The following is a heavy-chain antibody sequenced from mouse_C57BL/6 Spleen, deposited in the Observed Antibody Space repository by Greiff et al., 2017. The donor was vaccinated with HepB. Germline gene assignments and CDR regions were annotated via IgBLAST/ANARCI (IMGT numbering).Heavy chain of an antibody. J-gene: IGHJ4*01. V-gene: IGHV1-76*01. D-gene: IGHD3-2*02. CDR2: IYPGSGNT. Sequence: QVQLKESGAELVRPGASVKLSCKASGYTFTDYYINWVKQRPGQGLEWIARIYPGSGNTYYNEKFKGKATLTAEKSSSTAYMQLSSLTSEDSAVYFCARGAQATSMDYWGQGTSVTVSS. CDR3: ARGAQATSMDY. CDR1: GYTFTDYY.